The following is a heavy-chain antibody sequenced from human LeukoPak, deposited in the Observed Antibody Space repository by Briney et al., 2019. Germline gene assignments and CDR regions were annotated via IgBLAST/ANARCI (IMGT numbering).Heavy chain of an antibody. V-gene: IGHV1-2*02. CDR2: INPNSGGT. CDR1: GYTFTGYY. CDR3: ARVEVVPAAGIDY. D-gene: IGHD2-2*01. Sequence: ASVKVSRKASGYTFTGYYMHWVRQAPGQGLEWMGWINPNSGGTNYAQKFQGRVTMTRDTSISTAYMELSGLRSDDTAVYYCARVEVVPAAGIDYWGQGTLVTVSS. J-gene: IGHJ4*02.